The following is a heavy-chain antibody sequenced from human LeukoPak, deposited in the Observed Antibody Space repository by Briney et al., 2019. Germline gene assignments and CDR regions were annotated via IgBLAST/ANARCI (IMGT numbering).Heavy chain of an antibody. CDR1: GGSFSGYQ. V-gene: IGHV4-34*01. CDR2: INHSGNT. D-gene: IGHD6-19*01. CDR3: ARRPDIAVAVNGPNFDY. Sequence: SETLSLTCAVYGGSFSGYQWSWIRQPPGKGLEWIGEINHSGNTNYNPALKSRVTISIDTSKNQFSLKLSSVTAADTAVYYCARRPDIAVAVNGPNFDYWGQGTLVTVSS. J-gene: IGHJ4*02.